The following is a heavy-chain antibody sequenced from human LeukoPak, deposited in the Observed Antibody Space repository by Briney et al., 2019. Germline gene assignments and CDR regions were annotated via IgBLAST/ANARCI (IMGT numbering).Heavy chain of an antibody. CDR1: GYTFTSYG. D-gene: IGHD6-13*01. CDR3: ARSSIAAAVTEYFQH. J-gene: IGHJ1*01. CDR2: ISAYNGNT. V-gene: IGHV1-18*01. Sequence: ASVKVSRKASGYTFTSYGISWVRQAPGQGLEWMGWISAYNGNTNYAQKLQGRVTMTTDTSTSTAYMELRSLRSDDTAVYYCARSSIAAAVTEYFQHWGQGTLVTVSS.